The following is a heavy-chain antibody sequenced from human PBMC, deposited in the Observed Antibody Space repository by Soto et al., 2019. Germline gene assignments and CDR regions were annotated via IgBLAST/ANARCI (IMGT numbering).Heavy chain of an antibody. CDR3: ARPSAGNSVPFDY. CDR1: GFTFSTHS. Sequence: GGSLRLSCAASGFTFSTHSMNWVRQAPGKGLEWVSSISSSSSYIYYADSVKGRFTISRDNAKNSLYLQMNSLRAEDTAVYYCARPSAGNSVPFDYWGQGPLVTVSS. J-gene: IGHJ4*02. CDR2: ISSSSSYI. V-gene: IGHV3-21*01. D-gene: IGHD6-13*01.